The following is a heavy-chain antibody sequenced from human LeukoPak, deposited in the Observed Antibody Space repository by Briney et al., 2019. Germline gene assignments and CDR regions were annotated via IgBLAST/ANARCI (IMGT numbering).Heavy chain of an antibody. Sequence: ASVTVSFTSSVCTFTIYAITWVRQAPGQGLEWMGGILGMFGTTNYAQKFQGRVTLTTDESTSTAYMELSSLRSEDTAVYYCARSSAYFAEYLHYWGQGTLVTVSS. CDR3: ARSSAYFAEYLHY. CDR1: VCTFTIYA. V-gene: IGHV1-69*05. J-gene: IGHJ1*01. CDR2: ILGMFGTT. D-gene: IGHD3-22*01.